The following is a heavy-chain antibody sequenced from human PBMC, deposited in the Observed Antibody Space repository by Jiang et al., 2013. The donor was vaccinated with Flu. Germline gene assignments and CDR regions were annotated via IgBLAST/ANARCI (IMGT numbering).Heavy chain of an antibody. V-gene: IGHV3-21*01. Sequence: YYADSLKGRFTISRDNAKNSLYLQVNSLRAEDTAVYYCARESATDYYFDYWGQGTLVTVSS. D-gene: IGHD2-15*01. J-gene: IGHJ4*02. CDR3: ARESATDYYFDY.